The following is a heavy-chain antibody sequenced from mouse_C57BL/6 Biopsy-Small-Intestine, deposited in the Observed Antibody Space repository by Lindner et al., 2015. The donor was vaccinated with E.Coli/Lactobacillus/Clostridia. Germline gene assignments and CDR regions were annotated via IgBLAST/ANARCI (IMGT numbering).Heavy chain of an antibody. J-gene: IGHJ4*01. D-gene: IGHD2-12*01. V-gene: IGHV1-20*01. CDR3: ARSALPKTFYSYDVNFAMDY. Sequence: VQLQESGPEVVKPGASVKMSCKASGYSFTGYLMNWVKQSHGKSLEWIGRINPYNGDTFYNQKFKGKATLTVDKSSSTIHMELRSLTSEDSALYYCARSALPKTFYSYDVNFAMDYWGQGTSVTVSS. CDR2: INPYNGDT. CDR1: GYSFTGYL.